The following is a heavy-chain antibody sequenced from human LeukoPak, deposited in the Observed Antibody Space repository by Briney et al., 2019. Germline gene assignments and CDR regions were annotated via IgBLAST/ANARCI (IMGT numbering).Heavy chain of an antibody. D-gene: IGHD6-19*01. V-gene: IGHV4-59*01. CDR2: IYYSGST. Sequence: SETLSLTCTVSGGSINSYYWSWIRQPPGKGLEWVGYIYYSGSTNYKPSLKRRVTISVDTSKNQFSLKVSSVTAADTAVYYCASSRSSSGWSLIDYWGQGALVTLSS. J-gene: IGHJ4*02. CDR3: ASSRSSSGWSLIDY. CDR1: GGSINSYY.